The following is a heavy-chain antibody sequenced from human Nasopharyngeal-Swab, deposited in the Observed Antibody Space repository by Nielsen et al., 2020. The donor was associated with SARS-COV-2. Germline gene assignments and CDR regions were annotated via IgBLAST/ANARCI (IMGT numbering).Heavy chain of an antibody. CDR1: GYTFTSYA. J-gene: IGHJ4*02. V-gene: IGHV1-3*01. D-gene: IGHD3-22*01. Sequence: ASVKVSCKASGYTFTSYARHWVRQAPGQRLEWMGWINAGNGNTKYSQKFQGRVTITRDTSASTAYMELSSLRSEDTAVYYCARSTYYYDSSGYSFDYWGQGTLVTVSS. CDR3: ARSTYYYDSSGYSFDY. CDR2: INAGNGNT.